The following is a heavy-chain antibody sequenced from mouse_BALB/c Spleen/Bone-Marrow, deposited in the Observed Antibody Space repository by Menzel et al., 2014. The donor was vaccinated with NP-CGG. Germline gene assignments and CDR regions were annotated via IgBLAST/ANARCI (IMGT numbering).Heavy chain of an antibody. CDR3: AGRDSSGYVPDY. V-gene: IGHV1S132*01. CDR1: GYTFTSYW. D-gene: IGHD3-2*01. J-gene: IGHJ2*01. Sequence: QVQLKESGAELVKPGASVKLSCKTSGYTFTSYWIQWVKQRPGQGLGWIGEIFPGTGTTYYNEKFKGKATLTIDTSSSTAYMQLSSLTSEDSAVYFCAGRDSSGYVPDYWGQGTTLTVSS. CDR2: IFPGTGTT.